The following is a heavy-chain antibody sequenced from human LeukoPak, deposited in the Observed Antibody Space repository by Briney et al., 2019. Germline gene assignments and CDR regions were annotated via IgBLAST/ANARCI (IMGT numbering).Heavy chain of an antibody. D-gene: IGHD5-18*01. CDR1: GGTFSSYA. CDR2: IIPIFGTA. J-gene: IGHJ6*03. Sequence: ASVKVSCKASGGTFSSYAISWVRQAPGQGLEWTGVIIPIFGTANYAQKSQGRVTVTADESTSTAYMELSSLRSEDTAVYYCARLGYGDHYYIDVWGKGTTVTVSS. CDR3: ARLGYGDHYYIDV. V-gene: IGHV1-69*01.